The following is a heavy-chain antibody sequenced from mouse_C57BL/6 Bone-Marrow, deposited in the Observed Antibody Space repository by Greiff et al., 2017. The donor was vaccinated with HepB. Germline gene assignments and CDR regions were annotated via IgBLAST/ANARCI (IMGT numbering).Heavy chain of an antibody. Sequence: EVHLVESGGGLVKPGGSLKLSCAASGFTFSDYGMHWVRQSPEKGLEWVAYISSGSSTIYYADTVTGRITISRANAKNTLVLQLNSLRSEDTAMYYCAINYSPYAKECWGQGTSVTVSS. V-gene: IGHV5-17*01. CDR2: ISSGSSTI. CDR3: AINYSPYAKEC. CDR1: GFTFSDYG. D-gene: IGHD2-1*01. J-gene: IGHJ4*01.